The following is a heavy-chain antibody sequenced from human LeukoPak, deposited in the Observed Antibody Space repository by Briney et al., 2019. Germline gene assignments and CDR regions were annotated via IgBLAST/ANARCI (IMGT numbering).Heavy chain of an antibody. CDR2: IYYSGST. CDR1: GGSLSSYY. CDR3: ARRVERSYGYDDAFDI. Sequence: SETLSLTCTVSGGSLSSYYWSWIRQPPGKGLEWIGYIYYSGSTNYNPSLKSRVTISVDTSKNQFSLKLSSVTAADTAVYYCARRVERSYGYDDAFDIWGQGTMVTVSS. J-gene: IGHJ3*02. D-gene: IGHD5-18*01. V-gene: IGHV4-59*01.